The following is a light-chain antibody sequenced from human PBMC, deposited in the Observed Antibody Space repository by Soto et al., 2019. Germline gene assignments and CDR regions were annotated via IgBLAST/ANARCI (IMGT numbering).Light chain of an antibody. CDR1: SSDVGGYNY. CDR3: SSYTSSTTLL. Sequence: QSALTQRASVSGSPGQSITISCTGTSSDVGGYNYVSWYQQHPGKAPKLMIYDVSNRPSGVSNRFSGSKSGNTASLTISGLQAEDEVDYYCSSYTSSTTLLFGTGTKLTVL. V-gene: IGLV2-14*01. J-gene: IGLJ1*01. CDR2: DVS.